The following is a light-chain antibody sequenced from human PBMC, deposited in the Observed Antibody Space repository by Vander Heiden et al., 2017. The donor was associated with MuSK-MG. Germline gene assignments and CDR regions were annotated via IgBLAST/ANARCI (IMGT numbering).Light chain of an antibody. CDR3: QQSDSTPHT. Sequence: DIQMTQSPSSLSASVGDRVTITCRASQSISSYLNWYQQKPGKAPKLLIYAASSLQSGVPSRLSGSGSGTDFTLTISRLQPEDFATYYCQQSDSTPHTFGQGTKLEIK. J-gene: IGKJ2*01. V-gene: IGKV1-39*01. CDR2: AAS. CDR1: QSISSY.